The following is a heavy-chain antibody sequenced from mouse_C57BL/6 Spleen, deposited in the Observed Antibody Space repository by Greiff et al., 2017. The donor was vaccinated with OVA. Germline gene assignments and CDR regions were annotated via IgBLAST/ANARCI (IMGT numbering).Heavy chain of an antibody. V-gene: IGHV5-17*01. CDR3: ARGGYCAMDD. J-gene: IGHJ4*01. Sequence: EVKLMESGGGLVKPGGSLKLSCAASGFTFSDYGMHWVRQAPEKGLEWVAYISSGSSTIYYADTVKGRFTISRDNAKNTLFLQMTSLRSEDTAMDYCARGGYCAMDDWGQGTSVTVSS. CDR1: GFTFSDYG. CDR2: ISSGSSTI.